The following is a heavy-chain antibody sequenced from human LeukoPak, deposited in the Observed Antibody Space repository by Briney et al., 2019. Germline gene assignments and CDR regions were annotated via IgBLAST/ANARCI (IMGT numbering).Heavy chain of an antibody. D-gene: IGHD2-15*01. J-gene: IGHJ4*02. V-gene: IGHV3-23*01. CDR1: GFTFRSYA. CDR3: AKQLGYCSDGSCYFPY. Sequence: GGSLRLSCAASGFTFRSYAIHWVRQAPGKGLEWVSAISNNGGYTYYADSVQGRFTISRDNSRSTLCLQMNSLRAEDTAVYYCAKQLGYCSDGSCYFPYWGQGTLVTVSS. CDR2: ISNNGGYT.